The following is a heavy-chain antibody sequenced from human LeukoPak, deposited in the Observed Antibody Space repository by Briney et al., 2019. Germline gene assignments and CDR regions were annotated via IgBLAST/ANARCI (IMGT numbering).Heavy chain of an antibody. CDR1: AFTFSTYS. CDR3: AKPLVSGGWYFDL. D-gene: IGHD1-14*01. J-gene: IGHJ2*01. Sequence: GGSLRLSCAASAFTFSTYSMNWVRQAPGKGLEWVSSISSSGSYIYYADSVKGQFTISRDNSQNTLFLQMNSLRVEDTAVYYCAKPLVSGGWYFDLWGRGTLVTVSS. CDR2: ISSSGSYI. V-gene: IGHV3-21*04.